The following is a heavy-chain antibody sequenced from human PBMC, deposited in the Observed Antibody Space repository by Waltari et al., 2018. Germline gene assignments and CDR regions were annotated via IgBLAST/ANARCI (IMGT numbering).Heavy chain of an antibody. J-gene: IGHJ4*02. D-gene: IGHD3-22*01. Sequence: EVQLLESGGGLVQPGGSLRLSCAASGLTLRNYAKSWVRQVPGKGLEWISAMSGSGGYKYYADSVKGRFTISGDNSRNTLYLQMNSLRAEDTAVYYCAKAYYHDKSDYSPGYWGQGTLVRVSS. CDR3: AKAYYHDKSDYSPGY. CDR1: GLTLRNYA. CDR2: MSGSGGYK. V-gene: IGHV3-23*01.